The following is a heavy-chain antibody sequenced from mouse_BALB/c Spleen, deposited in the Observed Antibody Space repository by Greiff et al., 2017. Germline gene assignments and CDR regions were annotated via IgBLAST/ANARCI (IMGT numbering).Heavy chain of an antibody. J-gene: IGHJ2*01. CDR1: GYAFTNYL. V-gene: IGHV1-54*01. CDR2: INPGSGGT. D-gene: IGHD2-1*01. CDR3: ARWGNYDGYYFDY. Sequence: VKLQQSGAELVRPGTSVKVSCKASGYAFTNYLIEWVKQRPGQGLEWIGVINPGSGGTNYNEKFKGKATLTADKSSSTAYMQLSSLTSDDSAVYFCARWGNYDGYYFDYWGQGTTLTVSS.